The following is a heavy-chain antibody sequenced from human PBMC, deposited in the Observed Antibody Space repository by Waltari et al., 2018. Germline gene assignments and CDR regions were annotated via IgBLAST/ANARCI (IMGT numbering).Heavy chain of an antibody. D-gene: IGHD3-16*01. CDR1: GFTFSNFA. CDR2: ISSTSSYI. Sequence: EVQLVESGGGLVNPGGSLRLSCAASGFTFSNFAINWVRQAPGKGLGGVSSISSTSSYIYYADSVKGRFTISRDNAKNSLYLQMNSLRADDTAVYYCARVGAIISLDYWGQGTLVTVSS. J-gene: IGHJ4*02. CDR3: ARVGAIISLDY. V-gene: IGHV3-21*01.